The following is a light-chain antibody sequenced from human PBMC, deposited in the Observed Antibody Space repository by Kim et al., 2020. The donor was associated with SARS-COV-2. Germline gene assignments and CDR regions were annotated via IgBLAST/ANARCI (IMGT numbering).Light chain of an antibody. Sequence: EIVMTQSPATLSVSPGERATLSCRASQRISSNLAWYQQKPGQAPRLLIDGASTRATGIPARFSGSGSGTEFTLTISNLQSEDVAVYYCQQYLNWLPYTFGQGTKLEIK. V-gene: IGKV3-15*01. CDR1: QRISSN. CDR3: QQYLNWLPYT. J-gene: IGKJ2*01. CDR2: GAS.